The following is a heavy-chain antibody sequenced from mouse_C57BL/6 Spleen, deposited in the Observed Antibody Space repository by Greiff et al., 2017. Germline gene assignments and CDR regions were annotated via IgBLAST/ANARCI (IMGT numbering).Heavy chain of an antibody. J-gene: IGHJ2*01. CDR1: GYTFTSYW. Sequence: VQLQQPGAELVKPGASVKLSCKASGYTFTSYWMQWVKQRPGQGLEWIGAIDPSDSYTNYNQKFKGKATLTVDTSSSTAYMQLSSLTAEDAAVYYCAREEEDGYYDYWGQGTTLTVSS. V-gene: IGHV1-50*01. CDR2: IDPSDSYT. D-gene: IGHD2-3*01. CDR3: AREEEDGYYDY.